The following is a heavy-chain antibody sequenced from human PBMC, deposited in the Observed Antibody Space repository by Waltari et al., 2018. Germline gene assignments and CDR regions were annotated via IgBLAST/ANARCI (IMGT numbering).Heavy chain of an antibody. CDR1: GFTFSSYS. Sequence: EVQLVESGGGLVKPGGSLRLSCAASGFTFSSYSMNWVPQAPGKGLEWVSSISSSSSYIYYADSVKGRFTISRDNAKNSLYLQMNSLRAEDTAVYYCASTIAAAAYFDYWGQGTLVTVSS. CDR3: ASTIAAAAYFDY. V-gene: IGHV3-21*01. J-gene: IGHJ4*02. CDR2: ISSSSSYI. D-gene: IGHD6-13*01.